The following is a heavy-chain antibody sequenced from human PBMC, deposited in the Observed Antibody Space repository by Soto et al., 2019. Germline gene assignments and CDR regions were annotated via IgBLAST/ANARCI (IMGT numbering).Heavy chain of an antibody. CDR3: ATYDSGGKFDF. Sequence: SETLSLTCTVSGGSFSSFYWSWIRQPPGKGLEWIGYVYYSGTINNNPSLKGRVSISVDASKSQFSLKLISVTAADTAVYYCATYDSGGKFDFWGQGTLVTVSS. CDR1: GGSFSSFY. CDR2: VYYSGTI. D-gene: IGHD3-22*01. J-gene: IGHJ4*02. V-gene: IGHV4-59*01.